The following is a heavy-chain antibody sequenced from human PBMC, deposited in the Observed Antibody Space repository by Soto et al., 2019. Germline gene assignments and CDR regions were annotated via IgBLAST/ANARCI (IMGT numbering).Heavy chain of an antibody. J-gene: IGHJ5*02. CDR3: AKDPVPQLLPSWWFDP. CDR1: GFAFGAYA. Sequence: GSLRLAGTASGFAFGAYAMTWVRQAPGKGLEWVSVISGAGGNTYYADSVKGRFTVSRDNSKKMLYLEMNSLRVEDTAIYYCAKDPVPQLLPSWWFDPWGQGTRVTVYS. CDR2: ISGAGGNT. V-gene: IGHV3-23*01. D-gene: IGHD2-2*01.